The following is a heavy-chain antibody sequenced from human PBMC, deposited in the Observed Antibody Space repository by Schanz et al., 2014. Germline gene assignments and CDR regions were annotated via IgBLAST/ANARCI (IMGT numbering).Heavy chain of an antibody. Sequence: QVQLVQSGAEVKKPGASVKVSCKASGYTFIRYYIHWVRQAPGQGLEWMGIINPSGGSTTYAQKFQGRVTMTSDTSTSTVYMELSSLRSEDTAVYYCARNYGGHSEESDRYGMDVWGQGTTVTVSS. CDR3: ARNYGGHSEESDRYGMDV. J-gene: IGHJ6*02. CDR2: INPSGGST. D-gene: IGHD4-17*01. CDR1: GYTFIRYY. V-gene: IGHV1-46*01.